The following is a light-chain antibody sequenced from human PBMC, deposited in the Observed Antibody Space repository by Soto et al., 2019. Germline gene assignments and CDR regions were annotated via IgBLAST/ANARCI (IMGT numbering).Light chain of an antibody. CDR3: SSYTSSSTWV. V-gene: IGLV2-14*01. CDR2: EVS. CDR1: SSDVGGYNY. J-gene: IGLJ3*02. Sequence: QSALTQPASVSGSPGQSITISCTGISSDVGGYNYVSWYQQYPGKAPKLMIYEVSNRPSGVSNRISGSKSGNTASLTISGLQAEDEADYYCSSYTSSSTWVFGGGTKLTVL.